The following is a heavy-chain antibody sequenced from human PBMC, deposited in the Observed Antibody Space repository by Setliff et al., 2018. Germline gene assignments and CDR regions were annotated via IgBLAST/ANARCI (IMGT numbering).Heavy chain of an antibody. D-gene: IGHD3-3*01. Sequence: PGGSLRLSCAASGFIFKNYIMTWVRQAPGKGLEWVASISGSSSDIYYADAVTGRFSISRDNAKNSLYLQMNSLRAEDTALFYCARAVTIFGVVTPIYFYYMDVWGKGTTVTVSS. J-gene: IGHJ6*03. CDR3: ARAVTIFGVVTPIYFYYMDV. CDR1: GFIFKNYI. CDR2: ISGSSSDI. V-gene: IGHV3-21*01.